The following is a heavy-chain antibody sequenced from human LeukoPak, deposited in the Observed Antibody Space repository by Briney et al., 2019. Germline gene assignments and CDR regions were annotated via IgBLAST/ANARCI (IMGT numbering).Heavy chain of an antibody. CDR1: GFTFSSYA. J-gene: IGHJ3*02. Sequence: GGSLRLSCAASGFTFSSYAMHWVRQAPGKGLEWVALMSYDGTKKYYADSVKGRFTISRDNSKNTLYLQMNSLRAEDTAVYYCASLGTVVTRDVFDIWGQGTMVTVSS. CDR3: ASLGTVVTRDVFDI. CDR2: MSYDGTKK. V-gene: IGHV3-30*01. D-gene: IGHD4-23*01.